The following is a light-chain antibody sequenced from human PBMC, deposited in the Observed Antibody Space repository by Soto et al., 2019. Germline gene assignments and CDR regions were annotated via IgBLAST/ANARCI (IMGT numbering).Light chain of an antibody. Sequence: IVFTQSPGALYVSPVERATRSCRSSQSISSTNLAWYQQKPGQAPRLLIYGASTRATGIPDRYSGSGSGTDFTLTINSLEPEDSAVYYCQQRSNWPPKITFGQGTRLEIK. CDR2: GAS. CDR1: QSISSTN. CDR3: QQRSNWPPKIT. V-gene: IGKV3D-20*02. J-gene: IGKJ5*01.